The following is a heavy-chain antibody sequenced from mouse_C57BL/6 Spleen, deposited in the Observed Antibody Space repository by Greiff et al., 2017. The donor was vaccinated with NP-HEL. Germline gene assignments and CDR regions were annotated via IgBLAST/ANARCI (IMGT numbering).Heavy chain of an antibody. J-gene: IGHJ4*01. CDR2: ISSGSSTI. CDR3: ARGGLYGGAMDY. Sequence: EVNVVESGGGLVKPGGSLKLSCAASGFTFSDYGMHWVRQAPEKGLEWVAYISSGSSTIYYADTVKGRFTISRDNAKNTLFLQMTSLRSEDTAMYYCARGGLYGGAMDYWGQGTSVTVSS. D-gene: IGHD1-1*01. CDR1: GFTFSDYG. V-gene: IGHV5-17*01.